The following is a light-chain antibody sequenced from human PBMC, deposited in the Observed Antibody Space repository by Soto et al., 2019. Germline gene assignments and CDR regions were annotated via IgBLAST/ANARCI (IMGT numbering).Light chain of an antibody. Sequence: QSVLTQPPSASGTPGQRVTISCSGRFSNIGSNYVYWYQQLPGTAPKLLIFTNDQRTSGVPGRFSGSKSGTSASLAISGLRSEDEADYYCCSYAGRYTYVLFGGGTKLTVL. CDR2: TND. CDR1: FSNIGSNY. J-gene: IGLJ2*01. CDR3: CSYAGRYTYVL. V-gene: IGLV1-47*02.